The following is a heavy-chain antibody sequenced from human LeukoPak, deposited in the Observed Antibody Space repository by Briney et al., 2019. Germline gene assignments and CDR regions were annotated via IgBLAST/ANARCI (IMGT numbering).Heavy chain of an antibody. D-gene: IGHD3-22*01. CDR1: GGSISSYY. CDR2: IYYSGST. J-gene: IGHJ4*02. V-gene: IGHV4-59*01. Sequence: PSETLSLTCTVSGGSISSYYWSWIRQPPGKGLEWIGYIYYSGSTNYNPSLKSRVTISVDPSKNQFSLKLSSVTAADTAVYYCARGVEYYYDSSGYYPYYFDYWGQGTLVTVSS. CDR3: ARGVEYYYDSSGYYPYYFDY.